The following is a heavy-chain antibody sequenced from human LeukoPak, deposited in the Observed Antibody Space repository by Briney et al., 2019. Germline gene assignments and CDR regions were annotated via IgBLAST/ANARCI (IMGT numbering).Heavy chain of an antibody. D-gene: IGHD3-22*01. J-gene: IGHJ4*02. CDR2: ISSSSSYI. V-gene: IGHV3-21*04. CDR1: GFTFSSYS. CDR3: AKLATYYYDSSGYQGPFDY. Sequence: PGGSLRLSCAASGFTFSSYSMNWVRQAPGKGLEWVSSISSSSSYIYYADSVKGRFTISRDNAKNSLYLQMNSLRAEDTALYYCAKLATYYYDSSGYQGPFDYWGQGTLVTVSS.